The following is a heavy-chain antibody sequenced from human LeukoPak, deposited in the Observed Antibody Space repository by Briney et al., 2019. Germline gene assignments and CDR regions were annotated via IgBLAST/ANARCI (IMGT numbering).Heavy chain of an antibody. V-gene: IGHV3-21*01. CDR2: ISSSGSYI. CDR1: AFTFSSYS. J-gene: IGHJ4*02. CDR3: AVRRDGVLDY. Sequence: GGSLRLSCAASAFTFSSYSMNWVRQAPGKGLEWVSSISSSGSYIYYADSVKGRFTISRDNAKNSLYLQMNSLRAEDTAVYYCAVRRDGVLDYWGQGTLVTVSS. D-gene: IGHD2-8*01.